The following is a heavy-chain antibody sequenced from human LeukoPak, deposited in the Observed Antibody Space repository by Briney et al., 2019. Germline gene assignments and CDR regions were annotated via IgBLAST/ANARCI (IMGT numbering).Heavy chain of an antibody. V-gene: IGHV4-59*01. CDR2: IYCSGST. CDR1: GGSISSYY. Sequence: SETLSLTCTVSGGSISSYYWSWLRQPPGKGLEWIGYIYCSGSTNYNPSLKSRVTISVDTSKNQFSLKLSSVTAADTAVYYCARVSETVVTRSSYYFDYWGQGTLVTVSS. D-gene: IGHD4-23*01. CDR3: ARVSETVVTRSSYYFDY. J-gene: IGHJ4*02.